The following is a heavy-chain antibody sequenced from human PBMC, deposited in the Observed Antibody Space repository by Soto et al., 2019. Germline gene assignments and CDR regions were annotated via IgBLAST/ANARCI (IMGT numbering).Heavy chain of an antibody. J-gene: IGHJ4*02. CDR1: GFSFTNNW. CDR3: ARTGYSGYEVDY. V-gene: IGHV5-51*01. Sequence: RGESLKISCKGSGFSFTNNWIAWVRQMPGKGLEWMGIIFPADSDTRYSPSFQGQVTISADKSISTAYLQWSNLKASDTAVYYCARTGYSGYEVDYWGQGTLVTVSS. D-gene: IGHD5-12*01. CDR2: IFPADSDT.